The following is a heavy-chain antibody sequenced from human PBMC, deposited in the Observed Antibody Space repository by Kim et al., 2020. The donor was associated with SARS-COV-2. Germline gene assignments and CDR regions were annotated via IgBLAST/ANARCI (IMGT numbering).Heavy chain of an antibody. CDR1: GGSISSYY. J-gene: IGHJ5*02. CDR3: ARGRWMSSGDWFDP. D-gene: IGHD6-19*01. CDR2: IYYSGST. V-gene: IGHV4-59*01. Sequence: SETLSLTCTVSGGSISSYYWSWIRQPPGKGLEWIGYIYYSGSTNYNPSLKSRVTISVDTSKNQFSLKLSSVTAADTAVYYCARGRWMSSGDWFDPWGQGTLVTVSS.